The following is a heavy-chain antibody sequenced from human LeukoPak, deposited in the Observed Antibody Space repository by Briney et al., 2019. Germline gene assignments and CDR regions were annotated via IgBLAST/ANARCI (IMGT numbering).Heavy chain of an antibody. CDR1: GGSFSGYY. J-gene: IGHJ4*02. CDR2: INHSGST. CDR3: ARRSSSWYDY. D-gene: IGHD6-13*01. Sequence: SETLSLTCAVYGGSFSGYYRSWIRQPPGKGLEWIGEINHSGSTNYNPSLKSRVTISVDTSKNQFSLKLSSVTAADTAVYYCARRSSSWYDYWGQGTLVTVSS. V-gene: IGHV4-34*01.